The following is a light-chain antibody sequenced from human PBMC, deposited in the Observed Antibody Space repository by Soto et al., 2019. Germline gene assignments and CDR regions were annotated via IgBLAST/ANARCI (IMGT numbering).Light chain of an antibody. CDR3: QQYSSLPHT. CDR1: QSVTSNY. CDR2: GAS. J-gene: IGKJ2*01. V-gene: IGKV3-20*01. Sequence: EIVLTQSPGTLSLSPGERATLSCRASQSVTSNYLAWYQQKPGQAPRLLIFGASGRSTGVPDRFSGSGSGTDFTLTISRLEPEDFVVYFCQQYSSLPHTFGQGTKLEVK.